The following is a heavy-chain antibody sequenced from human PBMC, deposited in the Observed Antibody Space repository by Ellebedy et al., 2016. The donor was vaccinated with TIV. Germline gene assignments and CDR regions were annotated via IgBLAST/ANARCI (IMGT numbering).Heavy chain of an antibody. Sequence: GGSLRLSCAASGFTFRIYTMNWIRQVSGGRPEWVAGIIGLSGATYYRDTVEGRFTISRDLSMNTVYLQMNSLRAEDTAVYFCAKDAISGDGYWEFDYWGRGTLVTVSS. CDR3: AKDAISGDGYWEFDY. V-gene: IGHV3-23*01. CDR2: IIGLSGAT. D-gene: IGHD5-18*01. CDR1: GFTFRIYT. J-gene: IGHJ4*02.